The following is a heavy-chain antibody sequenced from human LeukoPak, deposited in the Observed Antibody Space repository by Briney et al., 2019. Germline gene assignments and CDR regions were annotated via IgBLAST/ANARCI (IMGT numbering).Heavy chain of an antibody. CDR3: ARPRYTNSQDAFDI. D-gene: IGHD3-9*01. J-gene: IGHJ3*02. V-gene: IGHV1-46*01. CDR1: GYTFTSHY. Sequence: ASVKVSCKASGYTFTSHYMHWVRQAPGQGLEWMGIINPSGGSTNYAQKFQGRVTMTRDMSTSTVYMELSSLRSEDTAVYYCARPRYTNSQDAFDIWGQGTMVTVSS. CDR2: INPSGGST.